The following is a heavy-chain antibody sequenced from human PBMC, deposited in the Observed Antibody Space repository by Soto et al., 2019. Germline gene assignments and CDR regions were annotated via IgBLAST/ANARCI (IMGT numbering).Heavy chain of an antibody. J-gene: IGHJ3*01. CDR2: ISSSSSYI. CDR3: ASGAKTDESCSGGRCYSHAFDL. D-gene: IGHD2-15*01. CDR1: GFTFSSYS. Sequence: GGSLRLSCAASGFTFSSYSMNWVRQAPGKGLEWVSSISSSSSYIYYADSVKGRFTISRDNAKNSLYLQMNSLRAEDTAVYYCASGAKTDESCSGGRCYSHAFDLWGQGTMVTVSS. V-gene: IGHV3-21*01.